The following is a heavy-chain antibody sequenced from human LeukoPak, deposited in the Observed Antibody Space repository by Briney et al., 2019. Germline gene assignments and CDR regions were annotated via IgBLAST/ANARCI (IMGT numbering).Heavy chain of an antibody. J-gene: IGHJ4*02. V-gene: IGHV3-48*02. CDR2: VSSSSSPI. Sequence: GGSLRLSCADSGLTFSSYAMHWVRQAPGKGLEWVSYVSSSSSPIFYADSVKGRFTISRGNAKNSLYLQMNSLRDEDTAVYYCARGGTYCPDYWGQGTLVTVSS. D-gene: IGHD1-26*01. CDR1: GLTFSSYA. CDR3: ARGGTYCPDY.